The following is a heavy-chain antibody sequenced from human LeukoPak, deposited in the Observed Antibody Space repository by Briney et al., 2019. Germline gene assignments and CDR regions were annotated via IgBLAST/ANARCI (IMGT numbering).Heavy chain of an antibody. J-gene: IGHJ4*02. CDR1: GGSISSGGYY. CDR3: ARAVENGDTAMADPYYFDY. D-gene: IGHD5-18*01. V-gene: IGHV4-31*03. CDR2: IYYSGCT. Sequence: SGTLSLTCTVSGGSISSGGYYWSWIRQHPGKGLEWIGYIYYSGCTYYNPSLKSRVTISVDTSKNQFSLKLSSVTAADTAVYYCARAVENGDTAMADPYYFDYWGQGTLVTVSS.